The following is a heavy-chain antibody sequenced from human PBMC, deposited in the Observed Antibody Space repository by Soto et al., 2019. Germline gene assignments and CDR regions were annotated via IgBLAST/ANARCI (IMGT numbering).Heavy chain of an antibody. CDR3: ASVTAAGPGGYGMDV. V-gene: IGHV5-10-1*01. Sequence: PGESLKISCRGSGYSFTSYWISWVRQMPGKGLEWMGRIDPSDSYTNYSPSFQGHVTISADKSISTAYLQWSSLKASDTAMYYCASVTAAGPGGYGMDVWGQGTTVTVSS. D-gene: IGHD2-2*01. CDR1: GYSFTSYW. CDR2: IDPSDSYT. J-gene: IGHJ6*02.